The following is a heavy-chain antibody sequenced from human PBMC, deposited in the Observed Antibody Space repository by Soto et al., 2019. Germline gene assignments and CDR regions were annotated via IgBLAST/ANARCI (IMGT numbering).Heavy chain of an antibody. D-gene: IGHD6-13*01. CDR2: IWYDGSNE. CDR1: GFAFSSYG. J-gene: IGHJ4*02. Sequence: QVQLVESGGGVVQPGKSLRLSCEASGFAFSSYGMHWVRQAPGKGLEWVAVIWYDGSNEHYADSVKGRFTISRDNSKNTLYPQMSSLRPEDTAVYYCARDGPEAGICLGYWGQGTLVTVSS. V-gene: IGHV3-33*01. CDR3: ARDGPEAGICLGY.